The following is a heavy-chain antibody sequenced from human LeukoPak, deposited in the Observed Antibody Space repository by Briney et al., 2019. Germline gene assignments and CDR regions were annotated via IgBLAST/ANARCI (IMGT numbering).Heavy chain of an antibody. CDR2: VYYGGST. CDR3: ARDHLSFGFDY. CDR1: GGSISNYY. J-gene: IGHJ4*02. D-gene: IGHD3/OR15-3a*01. Sequence: SETLSLTCTVSGGSISNYYWGWIRQPPGRGLEWIGSVYYGGSTYYNSSLKSRVTISVDKSKNQFSLMLSSVTAADTAVYYCARDHLSFGFDYWGQGTLVTVSS. V-gene: IGHV4-39*07.